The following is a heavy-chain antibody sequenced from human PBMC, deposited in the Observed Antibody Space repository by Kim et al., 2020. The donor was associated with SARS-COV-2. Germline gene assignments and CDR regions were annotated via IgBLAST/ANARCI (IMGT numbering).Heavy chain of an antibody. D-gene: IGHD5-12*01. V-gene: IGHV3-23*01. CDR2: ISGSGGTT. CDR1: GFTFSSYD. CDR3: ASEKGGGYNGYGIFDY. Sequence: GGSLRLSCAASGFTFSSYDMSWVRQAPGKGLEWVSVISGSGGTTYYADSVKGRFTISRDNSKNTLYLQMNSLRADDTAVYYCASEKGGGYNGYGIFDYRGQGTLVTVSS. J-gene: IGHJ4*02.